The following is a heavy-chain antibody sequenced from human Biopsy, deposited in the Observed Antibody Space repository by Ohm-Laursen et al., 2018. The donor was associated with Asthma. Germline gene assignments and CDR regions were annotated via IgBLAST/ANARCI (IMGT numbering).Heavy chain of an antibody. CDR3: VRDGTDDAFDI. CDR2: ISMDGNVK. D-gene: IGHD1-1*01. V-gene: IGHV3-30*03. CDR1: GITFSSSG. Sequence: LRLSCAASGITFSSSGMHWVRQAPGKGLEWVAFISMDGNVKNYADSVKGRFTMARDNSKNTLDLQMNSLREEDTAVYYCVRDGTDDAFDIWGQGTVVSVSS. J-gene: IGHJ3*02.